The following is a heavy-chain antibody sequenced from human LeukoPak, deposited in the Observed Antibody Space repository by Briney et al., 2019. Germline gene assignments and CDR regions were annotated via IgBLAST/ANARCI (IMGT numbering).Heavy chain of an antibody. Sequence: SETLSLTFTVSGGSISSYYWSWIRQPPGKGLEWIGYIYYSGSTNYNPSLKSRVTLSVDTSKNQFSLKLSSVTAADTAVYYCASNDILTGYLYWGQGTLVTVSS. CDR3: ASNDILTGYLY. CDR2: IYYSGST. D-gene: IGHD3-9*01. J-gene: IGHJ4*02. CDR1: GGSISSYY. V-gene: IGHV4-59*08.